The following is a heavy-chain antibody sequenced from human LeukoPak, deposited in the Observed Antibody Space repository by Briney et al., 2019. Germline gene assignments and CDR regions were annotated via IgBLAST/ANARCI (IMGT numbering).Heavy chain of an antibody. Sequence: GGSLRLSCTASGFMFNDFWMSWVRQAPGEGLEWVANIRQDGGAKNYVDSVNGRFTISRDNAKKSVYLQMNSLRAEDTAVYYCAPPPTAATGNWGQGTLVTVSS. D-gene: IGHD6-13*01. CDR1: GFMFNDFW. J-gene: IGHJ4*02. CDR3: APPPTAATGN. CDR2: IRQDGGAK. V-gene: IGHV3-7*01.